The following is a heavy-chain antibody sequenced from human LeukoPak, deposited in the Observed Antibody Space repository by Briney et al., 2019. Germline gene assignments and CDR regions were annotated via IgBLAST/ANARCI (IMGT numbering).Heavy chain of an antibody. CDR1: AFTFNNYA. J-gene: IGHJ4*02. V-gene: IGHV3-23*01. CDR2: ISGGGETT. D-gene: IGHD4-17*01. Sequence: GGSLRLSCAASAFTFNNYAMNWVRQAQGKGLEWVSSISGGGETTYYADPAKGRFTISRDNSQNTLYLQMNSLRAEDTAVYYCARDYADYVGYFFFDYWGQGTLVTVSS. CDR3: ARDYADYVGYFFFDY.